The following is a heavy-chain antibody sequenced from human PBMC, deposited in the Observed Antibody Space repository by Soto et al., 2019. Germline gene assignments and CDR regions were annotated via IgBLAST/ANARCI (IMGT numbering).Heavy chain of an antibody. Sequence: EVQLVESGGGLVKTGGSLRLSCAASGFTFSNAWMKWVRQAPGKGLEWVGRIKSKTVGGTTDYAAPVKGRVTISRDDSKTTLYLQMNSQKTEDTAVYYCTTVTGWGQGTLVTVSS. J-gene: IGHJ4*02. CDR2: IKSKTVGGTT. CDR1: GFTFSNAW. CDR3: TTVTG. V-gene: IGHV3-15*07.